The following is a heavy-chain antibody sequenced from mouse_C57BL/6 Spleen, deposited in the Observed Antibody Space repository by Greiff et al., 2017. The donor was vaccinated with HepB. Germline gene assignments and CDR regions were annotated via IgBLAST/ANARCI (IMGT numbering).Heavy chain of an antibody. CDR2: IWSGGST. CDR3: ARMKAPYYYFDY. CDR1: GFSLTSYG. Sequence: QVQLQQSGPGLVQPSQSLSITCTVSGFSLTSYGVHWVRQSPGKGLEWLGVIWSGGSTDYNAAFISRLSISKDNSKSQVFFKMNSQQADDTAIYYCARMKAPYYYFDYWGQGTTLTVSS. D-gene: IGHD1-1*01. V-gene: IGHV2-2*01. J-gene: IGHJ2*01.